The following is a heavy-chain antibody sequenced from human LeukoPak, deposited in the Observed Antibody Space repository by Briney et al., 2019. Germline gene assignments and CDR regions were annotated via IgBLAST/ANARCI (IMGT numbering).Heavy chain of an antibody. D-gene: IGHD1-1*01. CDR1: GFTFNDYG. J-gene: IGHJ5*02. CDR3: ARDPPDNWNFEYNWFDP. Sequence: GGSLRLSCAASGFTFNDYGMSWVRQAPGKRLEWVSGIKWNGGSTDYADSVKGRFTISRDNAKNSLYLQMNSLRAADTALYYCARDPPDNWNFEYNWFDPWGQGTLVTVSS. CDR2: IKWNGGST. V-gene: IGHV3-20*04.